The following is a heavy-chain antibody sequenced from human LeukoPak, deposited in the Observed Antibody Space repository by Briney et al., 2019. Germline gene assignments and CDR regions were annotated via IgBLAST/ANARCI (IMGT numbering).Heavy chain of an antibody. V-gene: IGHV4-30-4*01. Sequence: SQTLSLTCTVSGGSISSGDYYWSWVRQPPGKVLEWVGYIYWSGSIYSKPSLKSRVTISVDTSKNQFSLKLSSVTAADTAVYYCARDRSITMVRGVTFYGMDVWGQGTTVTVSS. CDR2: IYWSGSI. CDR3: ARDRSITMVRGVTFYGMDV. D-gene: IGHD3-10*01. CDR1: GGSISSGDYY. J-gene: IGHJ6*02.